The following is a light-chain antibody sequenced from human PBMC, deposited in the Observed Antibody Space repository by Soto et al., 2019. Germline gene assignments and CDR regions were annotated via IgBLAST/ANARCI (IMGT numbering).Light chain of an antibody. CDR3: QQYGDSPRFI. CDR1: QSISSSY. Sequence: EIVLTQSPGTLSLSPGERATLSCRASQSISSSYFAWYQQKPGQTPRLLIYGASSRATGIPDRFSGSGSGTDFTLTIIRLEPEDFAVYYCQQYGDSPRFIFGQGTKLEIK. CDR2: GAS. J-gene: IGKJ2*01. V-gene: IGKV3-20*01.